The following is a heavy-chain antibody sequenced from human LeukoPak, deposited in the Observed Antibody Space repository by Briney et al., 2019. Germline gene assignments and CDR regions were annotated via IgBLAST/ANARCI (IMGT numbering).Heavy chain of an antibody. CDR1: GGPISSYY. J-gene: IGHJ5*02. Sequence: SETLSLTCTVSGGPISSYYWSWIRQPPGKGLEWIGYIYYSGSTNYNPSLKSRVTISVDTSKNQFSLKLSSVTAADTAVYYCARGLGFGANWFDPWGQGTLVTVSS. CDR2: IYYSGST. D-gene: IGHD3-10*01. V-gene: IGHV4-59*01. CDR3: ARGLGFGANWFDP.